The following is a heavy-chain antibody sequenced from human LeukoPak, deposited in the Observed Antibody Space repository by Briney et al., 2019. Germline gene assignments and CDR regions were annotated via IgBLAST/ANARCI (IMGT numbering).Heavy chain of an antibody. CDR3: ARLGASNLAVAAYDY. CDR1: GGSISSHY. V-gene: IGHV4-59*11. CDR2: IYYSGST. Sequence: PSETLSLTCTVSGGSISSHYWSWIRQPPGKGLEWIGYIYYSGSTNYNPSLKSRVTISVDTSKNQFSLKLSSVTAADTAVYYCARLGASNLAVAAYDYWGQGTLVIVSS. D-gene: IGHD6-19*01. J-gene: IGHJ4*02.